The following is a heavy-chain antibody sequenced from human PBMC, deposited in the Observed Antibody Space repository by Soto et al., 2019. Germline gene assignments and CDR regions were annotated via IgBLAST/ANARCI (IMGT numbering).Heavy chain of an antibody. D-gene: IGHD1-26*01. V-gene: IGHV1-46*01. CDR2: INPDNGNT. CDR1: GYTFTRYT. CDR3: ARQGLGAMRGAFDI. J-gene: IGHJ3*02. Sequence: GASVKVSCKASGYTFTRYTMNWVLQAPGQRLEWMGIINPDNGNTSYSQKFQGRVTMTRDTSTSTVYMELSSLRSEDTAVYYCARQGLGAMRGAFDIWGQGTMVTVS.